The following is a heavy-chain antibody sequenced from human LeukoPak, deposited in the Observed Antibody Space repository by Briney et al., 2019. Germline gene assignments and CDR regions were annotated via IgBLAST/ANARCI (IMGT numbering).Heavy chain of an antibody. CDR1: GFTFSSYA. D-gene: IGHD3-22*01. Sequence: PGGSLRLSCAASGFTFSSYAMSWVRQAPGKGLEWVSAISGSGGSTYYADSVKGRFTISRDNAKNSLYLQMNSLRAEDTAVYYCARDAPYEGYFDYWGQGTLVTVSS. CDR3: ARDAPYEGYFDY. J-gene: IGHJ4*02. CDR2: ISGSGGST. V-gene: IGHV3-23*01.